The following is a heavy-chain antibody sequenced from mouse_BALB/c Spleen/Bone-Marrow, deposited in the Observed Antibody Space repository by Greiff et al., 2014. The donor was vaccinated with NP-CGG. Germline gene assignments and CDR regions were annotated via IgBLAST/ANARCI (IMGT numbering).Heavy chain of an antibody. J-gene: IGHJ4*01. V-gene: IGHV14-3*02. CDR3: AQGYDWAMDY. CDR1: GFNIKDTY. Sequence: LQQPGAELVKPGASVKLSCTASGFNIKDTYMHWVKQRPEQGLEWIGRIDPANGNTKYDPKFQGKATITADTSSNTAYLQLNSLTSEDTAVYYCAQGYDWAMDYWGQGTSVTVSS. CDR2: IDPANGNT. D-gene: IGHD2-14*01.